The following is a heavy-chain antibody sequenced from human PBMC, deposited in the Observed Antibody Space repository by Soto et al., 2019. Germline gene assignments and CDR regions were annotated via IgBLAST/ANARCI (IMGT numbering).Heavy chain of an antibody. CDR2: TYYRSKWYN. V-gene: IGHV6-1*01. Sequence: SQTLSLTCAISGDSVSSNSAAWNWIRQSPSRGLEWPGRTYYRSKWYNDYAVSVKSRITINPDTSKNQFSLQLNSVTPEDTAVYYCASSHTTVAGTYFDYWGQGTLVTVSS. D-gene: IGHD6-19*01. CDR3: ASSHTTVAGTYFDY. J-gene: IGHJ4*02. CDR1: GDSVSSNSAA.